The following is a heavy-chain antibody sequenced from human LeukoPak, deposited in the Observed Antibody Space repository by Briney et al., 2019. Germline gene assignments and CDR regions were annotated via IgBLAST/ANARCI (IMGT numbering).Heavy chain of an antibody. V-gene: IGHV4-61*02. CDR3: AREFRFDP. Sequence: SETLSLTCTVSGGSISRGSYYWSWIRQPAGKGLEWIGRIYTSGSTNYNPSLKGRVTISVDTSKNQFSLKLSSVTAADTAVYYCAREFRFDPWRQGTLVTVSS. CDR2: IYTSGST. CDR1: GGSISRGSYY. J-gene: IGHJ5*02.